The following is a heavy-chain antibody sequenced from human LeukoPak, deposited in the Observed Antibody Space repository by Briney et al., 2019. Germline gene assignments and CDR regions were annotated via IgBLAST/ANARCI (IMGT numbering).Heavy chain of an antibody. J-gene: IGHJ4*02. CDR3: ASSEYYDRLYYFAY. CDR1: GYTFTGYY. CDR2: INPNSGGT. Sequence: ASVKVSCKASGYTFTGYYMHWVRQAPGQGLEWMGWINPNSGGTNYAQKFQGRVTITRDTSISTAYMELSRLRSDDTAVYYCASSEYYDRLYYFAYWGQGTLVTVSS. D-gene: IGHD3-22*01. V-gene: IGHV1-2*02.